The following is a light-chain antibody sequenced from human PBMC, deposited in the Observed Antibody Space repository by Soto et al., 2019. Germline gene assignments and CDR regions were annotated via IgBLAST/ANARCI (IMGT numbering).Light chain of an antibody. CDR1: SSDIGGYNS. CDR2: DVS. V-gene: IGLV2-14*03. J-gene: IGLJ1*01. CDR3: SSHGSRSTYV. Sequence: QSVLAQPASVSGSPGQSITISCTGTSSDIGGYNSVSWYQQHPGEAPKLMIHDVSNRPSGVSNRFSASKSGNTASLTISGLQAEDEADYYCSSHGSRSTYVSGTGTKVTV.